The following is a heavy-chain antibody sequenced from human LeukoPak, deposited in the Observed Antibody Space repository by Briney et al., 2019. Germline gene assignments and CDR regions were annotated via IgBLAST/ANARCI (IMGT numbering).Heavy chain of an antibody. D-gene: IGHD3-10*01. CDR1: GGSISSGDYY. CDR3: ARDRADYCYYGMDV. Sequence: SETLSLTCTVSGGSISSGDYYWSWIRQPPGKGLEWIGYIYYSGSTYYNPSLKSRVTISVDTSKNQFSLKLSSVTAADTAVYYCARDRADYCYYGMDVWGQGTTVTVSS. V-gene: IGHV4-30-4*01. CDR2: IYYSGST. J-gene: IGHJ6*02.